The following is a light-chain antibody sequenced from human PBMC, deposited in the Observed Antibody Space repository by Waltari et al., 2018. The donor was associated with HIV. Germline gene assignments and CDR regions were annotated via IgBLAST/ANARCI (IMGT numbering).Light chain of an antibody. V-gene: IGLV1-47*01. Sequence: QSVLTQPPSASGTLGQSVTISCPGSSSNVGSKPVYWFQQVSGTAPKLLIYRDYHRRSGIPDRFSGSKSGASASLTISALRTADEAKKYCVAWDDSLSGYVFGSGTKVSVL. CDR2: RDY. CDR1: SSNVGSKP. CDR3: VAWDDSLSGYV. J-gene: IGLJ1*01.